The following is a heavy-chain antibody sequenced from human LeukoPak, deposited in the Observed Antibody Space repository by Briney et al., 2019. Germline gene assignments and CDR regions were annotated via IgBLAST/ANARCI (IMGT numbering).Heavy chain of an antibody. V-gene: IGHV3-33*01. D-gene: IGHD3-22*01. CDR2: IWYDGTNK. J-gene: IGHJ4*02. Sequence: GGSLRLSCVASGFTFSSYGMHWVRQAPGKGLEWVAVIWYDGTNKYYADSVKGRFTISRDSSRNTLYLQMNSLRAEDTAVYYCARAAYDSSGYLTLWGQGTLVTVSS. CDR3: ARAAYDSSGYLTL. CDR1: GFTFSSYG.